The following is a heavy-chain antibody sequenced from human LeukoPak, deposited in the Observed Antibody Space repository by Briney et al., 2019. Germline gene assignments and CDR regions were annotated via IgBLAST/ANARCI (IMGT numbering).Heavy chain of an antibody. J-gene: IGHJ4*02. CDR3: ARAVGIVVVVVATLDY. D-gene: IGHD2-15*01. V-gene: IGHV1-46*01. Sequence: GASVKFSCKAWGYTFTNNYMHWALRAPGQGIEWMGITNTSGGSTNYAQKFQGRVTMTRDTYTSTVYMELSSLRSEDTAVDDCARAVGIVVVVVATLDYWGQGTLVTVSS. CDR1: GYTFTNNY. CDR2: TNTSGGST.